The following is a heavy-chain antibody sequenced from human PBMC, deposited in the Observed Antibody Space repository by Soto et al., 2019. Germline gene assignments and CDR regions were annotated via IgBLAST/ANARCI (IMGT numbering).Heavy chain of an antibody. V-gene: IGHV3-30*18. CDR3: AKDLGSTSCYAGFCYMDV. Sequence: GGSLRLSCAASGFTFSSYGMHWVRQAPGKGLEWVAVISYDGSNKYYVDSVKGRFTISRDNSKNTLYLQMNSLRAEDTAVYYCAKDLGSTSCYAGFCYMDVWGKGTTVTVSS. D-gene: IGHD2-2*01. J-gene: IGHJ6*03. CDR2: ISYDGSNK. CDR1: GFTFSSYG.